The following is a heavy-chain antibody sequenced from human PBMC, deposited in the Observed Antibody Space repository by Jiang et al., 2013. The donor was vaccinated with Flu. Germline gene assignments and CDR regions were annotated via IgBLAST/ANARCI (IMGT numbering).Heavy chain of an antibody. V-gene: IGHV1-69*04. CDR3: VREIAELPTSDTDYYYFGMDV. Sequence: YPISWVRQTPGQGLEWLGRIIPFYGITNFAQKFRGRVAITADKLSNIAYMELSSLGSEDTALYYCVREIAELPTSDTDYYYFGMDVWGKGTPVTVSS. J-gene: IGHJ6*04. CDR1: YP. CDR2: IIPFYGIT. D-gene: IGHD5-24*01.